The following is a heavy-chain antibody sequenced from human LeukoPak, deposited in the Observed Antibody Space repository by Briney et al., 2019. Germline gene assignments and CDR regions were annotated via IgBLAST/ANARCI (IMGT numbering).Heavy chain of an antibody. V-gene: IGHV3-23*01. CDR1: GFTFSSYA. CDR3: AKYYYSSGSTFDP. J-gene: IGHJ5*02. Sequence: GGSLRLSCAVSGFTFSSYAMTWVRQAPGKGLEWVSSVTGNGETTYYADSVMGRFTISRDNSKDTLYLQMNSLRAEDTAVYYCAKYYYSSGSTFDPWGQGTLVTVSS. D-gene: IGHD3-10*01. CDR2: VTGNGETT.